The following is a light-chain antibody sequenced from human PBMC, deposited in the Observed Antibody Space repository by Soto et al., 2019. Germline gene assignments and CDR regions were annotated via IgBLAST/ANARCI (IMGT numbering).Light chain of an antibody. CDR3: LQHNQWPIT. CDR2: GAS. V-gene: IGKV3-15*01. J-gene: IGKJ1*01. Sequence: EIVLTQSPATLSLSPGERATLSCRASQSVSSNLAWYPQKPGQAPRILIYGASPRATGIPAMFLCSGAGTACTRPINSLQYEDVSVDSCLQHNQWPITFSQGTKVDIK. CDR1: QSVSSN.